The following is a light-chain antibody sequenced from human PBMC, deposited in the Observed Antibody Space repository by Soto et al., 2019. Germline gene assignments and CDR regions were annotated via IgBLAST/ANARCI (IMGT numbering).Light chain of an antibody. CDR1: SSDIGAYNY. Sequence: QSALTQPASVSGSPGQSITISCTGSSSDIGAYNYVSWFQQYPGKAPKLLLYGNSNRPSGVPDRFSGSKSGTSASLAITGLQAEDEADYYCQSYDSSLSAYVFGTGTKVTVL. J-gene: IGLJ1*01. V-gene: IGLV2-14*01. CDR3: QSYDSSLSAYV. CDR2: GNS.